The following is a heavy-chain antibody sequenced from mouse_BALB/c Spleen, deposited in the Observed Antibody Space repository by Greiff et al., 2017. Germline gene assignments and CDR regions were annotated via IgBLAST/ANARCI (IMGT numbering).Heavy chain of an antibody. CDR3: AREDRYDDYFDY. D-gene: IGHD2-14*01. CDR2: ISYDGSN. V-gene: IGHV3-6*02. CDR1: GYSITSGYS. J-gene: IGHJ2*01. Sequence: EVQLQESGPGLVKPSQSLSLTCSVTGYSITSGYSWNWIRQFPGNKLEWMGYISYDGSNNYNPSLKNRISITRDTSKNQFFLKLNSVTTEDTATYYCAREDRYDDYFDYWGQGTTLTVSS.